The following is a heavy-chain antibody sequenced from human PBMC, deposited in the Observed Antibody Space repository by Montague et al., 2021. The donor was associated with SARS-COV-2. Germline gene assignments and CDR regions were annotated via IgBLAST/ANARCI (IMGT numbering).Heavy chain of an antibody. J-gene: IGHJ6*02. V-gene: IGHV6-1*01. Sequence: CAISGDSVAGNSASSDEHTHAPSTRLEWLCRTYYRSKWYNDYAVXVKSRITINPDTSKNQFSLQLNSVTPEDTAVYYCARGIWFGELLTGYYYYGMDVWGQGTTVTVSS. D-gene: IGHD3-10*01. CDR2: TYYRSKWYN. CDR1: GDSVAGNSAS. CDR3: ARGIWFGELLTGYYYYGMDV.